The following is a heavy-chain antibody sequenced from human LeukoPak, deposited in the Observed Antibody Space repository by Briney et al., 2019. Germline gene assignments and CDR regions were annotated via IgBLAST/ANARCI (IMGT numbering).Heavy chain of an antibody. D-gene: IGHD3-10*01. CDR1: GFTFSSYA. CDR2: ISGSGGST. V-gene: IGHV3-23*01. J-gene: IGHJ2*01. CDR3: ARHITMVRGVIKRPDWFFDL. Sequence: GGSLRLSCAASGFTFSSYAMSWVRQAPGKGLEWVSGISGSGGSTYYADSVKVRFTISRDNSKNTLYLQMNSLRAEDTAVYYCARHITMVRGVIKRPDWFFDLWGRGTLVTVSS.